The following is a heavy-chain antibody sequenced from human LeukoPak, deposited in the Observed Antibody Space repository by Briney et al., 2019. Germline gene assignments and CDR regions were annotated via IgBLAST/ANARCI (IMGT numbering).Heavy chain of an antibody. J-gene: IGHJ4*02. CDR1: SDSISSSY. CDR3: ARRPDGTSHFDY. Sequence: PSETLSLTCTVSSDSISSSYWSWIRQPPGKGLEWIGYVYYSGSTNYNPSLKSRVTISVDTSKKQFSLKLSSVTAADTAVYYCARRPDGTSHFDYWGQGTLVTVSS. D-gene: IGHD6-6*01. V-gene: IGHV4-59*08. CDR2: VYYSGST.